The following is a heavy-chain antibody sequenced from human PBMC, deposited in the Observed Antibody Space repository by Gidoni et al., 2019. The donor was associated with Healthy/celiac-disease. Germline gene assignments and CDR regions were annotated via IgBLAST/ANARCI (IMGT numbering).Heavy chain of an antibody. D-gene: IGHD3-10*01. J-gene: IGHJ5*02. CDR1: GCSISSYY. CDR2: IYYSGST. CDR3: ARELRIRGVMGWFDP. Sequence: QVQLQESGPGLVKPSETLSLTCPVSGCSISSYYWSWIRQPPGKGLAWIGYIYYSGSTNYNPSLKSRVTISVDTSKNQFSLKLSAVTAADTAVYYCARELRIRGVMGWFDPWGQGTLVTVSS. V-gene: IGHV4-59*01.